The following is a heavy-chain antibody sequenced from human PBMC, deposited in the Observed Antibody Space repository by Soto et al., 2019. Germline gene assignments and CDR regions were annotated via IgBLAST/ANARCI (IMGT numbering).Heavy chain of an antibody. J-gene: IGHJ5*02. CDR1: GGSISSGGYY. V-gene: IGHV4-31*03. CDR3: AASSEWPRNWFDP. CDR2: IYYSGST. D-gene: IGHD3-3*01. Sequence: SSETLSLTCTVSGGSISSGGYYWSWIRQHPGKGLEWIGYIYYSGSTYYNPSLKSRVTISVDTSKNQFSLKLSSVTAADTAVYYCAASSEWPRNWFDPWGQGTLVTVSS.